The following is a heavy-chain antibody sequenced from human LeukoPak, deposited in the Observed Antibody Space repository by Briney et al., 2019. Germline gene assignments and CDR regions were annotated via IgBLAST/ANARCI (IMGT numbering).Heavy chain of an antibody. CDR1: GGSISSSKYY. D-gene: IGHD1-7*01. J-gene: IGHJ4*02. V-gene: IGHV4-39*07. CDR2: FSSGGSA. CDR3: ARKQGGTMYDV. Sequence: SDPLSLTCIVPGGSISSSKYYWPWIRQPPAKGLAWIGTFSSGGSAYYHPSLPSRVSISKDTSDNQFSLRLYSVTAADTAVYYCARKQGGTMYDVWGQGTQVTVSS.